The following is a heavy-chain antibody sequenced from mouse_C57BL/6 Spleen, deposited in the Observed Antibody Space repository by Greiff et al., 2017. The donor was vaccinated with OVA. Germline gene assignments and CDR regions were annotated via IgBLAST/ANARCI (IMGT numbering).Heavy chain of an antibody. CDR1: GFTFSSYG. CDR2: ISSGGSYT. J-gene: IGHJ2*01. Sequence: EVQLVESGGDLVKPGGSLKLSCAASGFTFSSYGMSWVRQTPDKRLEWVATISSGGSYTYYPDSVKGRFTISRDNAKNTLYLQMSSLKSEDTAMYYCARWDYDYFDYGGQGTTLTVSS. V-gene: IGHV5-6*01. CDR3: ARWDYDYFDY. D-gene: IGHD2-4*01.